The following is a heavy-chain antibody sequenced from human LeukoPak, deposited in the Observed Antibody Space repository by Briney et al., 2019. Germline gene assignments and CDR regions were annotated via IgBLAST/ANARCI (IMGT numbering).Heavy chain of an antibody. D-gene: IGHD3-3*01. V-gene: IGHV3-21*01. J-gene: IGHJ6*03. CDR1: GFTFSSYS. CDR2: ISSSSSYI. CDR3: ARDEGGYDFWSGPSYMDV. Sequence: GGSLRLSCAASGFTFSSYSMNWVRQAPGKGLEWVSSISSSSSYIHYADSVKGRFTISRDNAKNSLYLQMNSLRAEDTAVYYCARDEGGYDFWSGPSYMDVWGKGTTVTVSS.